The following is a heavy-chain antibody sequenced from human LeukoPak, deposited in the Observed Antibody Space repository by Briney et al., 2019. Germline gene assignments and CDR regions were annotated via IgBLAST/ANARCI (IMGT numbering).Heavy chain of an antibody. CDR1: GFTFSSYE. CDR2: VKHDGSET. J-gene: IGHJ4*02. CDR3: ARRYCSGGSCYKFDY. D-gene: IGHD2-15*01. Sequence: GSLRLSCAGSGFTFSSYEMSWVRQAPGKGLEWVASVKHDGSETYYVDPVKGRFTISRDNAKNSLYLQMNSLRAEDTAVYYCARRYCSGGSCYKFDYWGQGTLVTVSS. V-gene: IGHV3-7*01.